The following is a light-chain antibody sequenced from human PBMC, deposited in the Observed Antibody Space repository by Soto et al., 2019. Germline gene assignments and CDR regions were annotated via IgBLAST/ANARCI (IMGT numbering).Light chain of an antibody. CDR3: AAWDDSLSGVV. CDR1: SSDVGAYNY. J-gene: IGLJ2*01. V-gene: IGLV2-11*01. Sequence: QSALTQPRSVSGSPGQSVTISCTGTSSDVGAYNYVSWYQQHPGKAPKLMTYDVSKRPSGVPDRFSGSKSGNTASLTISGLQAEDEADYYCAAWDDSLSGVVFGGGTKLTVL. CDR2: DVS.